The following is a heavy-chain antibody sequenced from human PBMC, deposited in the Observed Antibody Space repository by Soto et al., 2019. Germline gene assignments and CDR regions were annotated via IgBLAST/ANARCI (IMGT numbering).Heavy chain of an antibody. CDR3: AREEASERVGAFDI. CDR2: IYYSGST. V-gene: IGHV4-30-4*01. Sequence: SETLSLTCTVSGGSISSGDYYWSWIRQPPGKGLEWIGYIYYSGSTYYNPSLKSRVTISVDTSQNQFSLKLSSVTAVDTAVYYCAREEASERVGAFDIWGQGTMVTVSS. CDR1: GGSISSGDYY. D-gene: IGHD1-1*01. J-gene: IGHJ3*02.